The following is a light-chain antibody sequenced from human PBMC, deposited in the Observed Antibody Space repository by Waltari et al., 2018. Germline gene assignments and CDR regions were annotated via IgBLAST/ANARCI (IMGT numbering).Light chain of an antibody. CDR1: QSVSSSY. J-gene: IGKJ1*01. CDR2: GAS. CDR3: QQYGTSPWT. V-gene: IGKV3-20*01. Sequence: EIVLTQSPGTLSLSPGERVTLSCRASQSVSSSYLAWYQQKPGQAPRLLIYGASSRATGIPDRFSGSGSGTDFTLTISRLEPEDFAVYYCQQYGTSPWTFGQGTGVEIK.